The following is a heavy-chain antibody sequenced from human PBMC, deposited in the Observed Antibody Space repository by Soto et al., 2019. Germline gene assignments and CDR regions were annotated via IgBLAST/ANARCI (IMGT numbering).Heavy chain of an antibody. CDR3: ARAVYCTTANCWDDFHYYNIDV. J-gene: IGHJ6*02. V-gene: IGHV4-39*07. CDR2: IYSSGRS. D-gene: IGHD2-2*01. CDR1: GDSITTSGYY. Sequence: SETLSLTCNVSGDSITTSGYYWDWIRQPPGKGLEWIGSIYSSGRSYYMPSLRGRITLSVDTSKNQFSLKLTSVTAADTAVYYCARAVYCTTANCWDDFHYYNIDVWGQGTAVTVSS.